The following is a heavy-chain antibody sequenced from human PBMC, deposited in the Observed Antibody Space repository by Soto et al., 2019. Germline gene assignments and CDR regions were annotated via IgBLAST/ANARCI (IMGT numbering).Heavy chain of an antibody. CDR2: ISSSSSYI. Sequence: GGSLRLSCAASGFTFSSYSMNWVRQAPGKGLEWVSSISSSSSYIYYADSVKGRFTISRDNAKNSLYLQMNSLRAEDTAVYYCVRDLPLYGDYEVRAFEIWGQGTMVTVSS. J-gene: IGHJ3*02. CDR1: GFTFSSYS. CDR3: VRDLPLYGDYEVRAFEI. V-gene: IGHV3-21*01. D-gene: IGHD4-17*01.